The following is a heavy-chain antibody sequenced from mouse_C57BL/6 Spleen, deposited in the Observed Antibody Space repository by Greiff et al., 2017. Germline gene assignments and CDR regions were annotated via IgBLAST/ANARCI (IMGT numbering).Heavy chain of an antibody. CDR3: ARRHGAYFDY. D-gene: IGHD3-1*01. CDR1: GYTFTDYY. CDR2: IYPGSGNT. J-gene: IGHJ2*01. Sequence: QVQLQQSGAELVRPGASVKLSCKASGYTFTDYYINWVKQRPGQGLEWIARIYPGSGNTYYNEKFKGKATLTAEKSSSTAYMQLSSLTSEDSAVYFCARRHGAYFDYWGQGTTLTVSS. V-gene: IGHV1-76*01.